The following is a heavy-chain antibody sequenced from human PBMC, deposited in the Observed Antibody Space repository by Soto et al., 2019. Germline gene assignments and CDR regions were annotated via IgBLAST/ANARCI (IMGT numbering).Heavy chain of an antibody. J-gene: IGHJ6*02. CDR1: GFTFSSYW. CDR2: IKQDGSEK. D-gene: IGHD5-12*01. CDR3: ARDSDYETEDKYYYYGMDV. Sequence: GGSLRLSCAASGFTFSSYWMSWVRQAPGKGLEWVANIKQDGSEKYYVDSVKGRFTISRDNAKNSLYLQMNSLRAEDTAVYYCARDSDYETEDKYYYYGMDVWGQGTTVTVSS. V-gene: IGHV3-7*05.